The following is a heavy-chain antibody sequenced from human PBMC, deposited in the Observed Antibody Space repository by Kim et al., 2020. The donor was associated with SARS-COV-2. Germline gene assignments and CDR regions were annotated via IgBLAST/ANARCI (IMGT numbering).Heavy chain of an antibody. D-gene: IGHD6-13*01. J-gene: IGHJ5*02. Sequence: ASVKVSCKASGYTFTSYAMNWVRQAPGQGLEWMGWINTNTGNPTYAQGFTGRFVFSLDTSVSTAYLQISSLKAEDTAVYYCARVEGAEGPEQQLVSFWFDPWGQGTLVTVSS. CDR3: ARVEGAEGPEQQLVSFWFDP. CDR1: GYTFTSYA. CDR2: INTNTGNP. V-gene: IGHV7-4-1*02.